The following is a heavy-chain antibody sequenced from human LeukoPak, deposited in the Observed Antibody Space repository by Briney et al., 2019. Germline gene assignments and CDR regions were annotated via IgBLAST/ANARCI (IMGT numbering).Heavy chain of an antibody. CDR2: INPRTGET. V-gene: IGHV1-2*02. D-gene: IGHD3-16*01. Sequence: ASVKVSCKASGYTLSVYYIHWIRQAPGQGLEWMGWINPRTGETNYAQKFQGRVTMTRDTSISTAYMELSGLRFDDTALYYCARDRELRWSQRGFDYWGQGTLLTVSS. J-gene: IGHJ4*02. CDR3: ARDRELRWSQRGFDY. CDR1: GYTLSVYY.